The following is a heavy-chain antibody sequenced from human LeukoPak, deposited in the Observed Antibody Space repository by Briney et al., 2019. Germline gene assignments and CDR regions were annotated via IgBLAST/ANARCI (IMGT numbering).Heavy chain of an antibody. J-gene: IGHJ4*02. Sequence: VASVKVSCKASGYTFTSYGISWVRQAPGQGLEWMGWISAYNGNTNYAQKLQGRVTMTRNTSISTAYMELSSLRSEDTAVYYCARGRMDYGLDYWGQGTLVTVSS. CDR3: ARGRMDYGLDY. V-gene: IGHV1-18*01. D-gene: IGHD4-17*01. CDR1: GYTFTSYG. CDR2: ISAYNGNT.